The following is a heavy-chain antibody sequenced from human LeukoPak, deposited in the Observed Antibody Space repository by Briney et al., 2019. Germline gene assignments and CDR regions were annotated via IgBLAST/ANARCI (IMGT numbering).Heavy chain of an antibody. Sequence: GGSLRLSCAASGFSFSDYYMSWIRQAPGKGLEWVSYISGSGRTVYYADSVKGRFTISRDNAKNSLYLQMNSLRADDTAVYYCARDFKDSTYYNFDCWGQGTLVTVSS. J-gene: IGHJ4*02. CDR3: ARDFKDSTYYNFDC. CDR1: GFSFSDYY. V-gene: IGHV3-11*01. D-gene: IGHD2/OR15-2a*01. CDR2: ISGSGRTV.